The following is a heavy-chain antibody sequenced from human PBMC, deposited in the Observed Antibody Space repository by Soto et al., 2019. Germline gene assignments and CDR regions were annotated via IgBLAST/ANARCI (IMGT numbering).Heavy chain of an antibody. V-gene: IGHV4-31*03. CDR1: VVSISSGGYY. CDR2: IYYSGST. CDR3: ARDFGSSWDYYHYGMDV. D-gene: IGHD6-13*01. J-gene: IGHJ6*02. Sequence: SETLSLTCTVSVVSISSGGYYCSWIRQHPWKGLEWIGYIYYSGSTYYNPSLKSRVTISVDTSKNQFSLKMSSVTAADTAVYYCARDFGSSWDYYHYGMDVWGQGTSVTGSS.